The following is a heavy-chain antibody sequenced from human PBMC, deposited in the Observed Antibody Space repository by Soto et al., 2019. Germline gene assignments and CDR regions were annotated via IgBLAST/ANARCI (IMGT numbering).Heavy chain of an antibody. D-gene: IGHD3-16*01. CDR2: IYWDDDK. V-gene: IGHV2-5*02. J-gene: IGHJ5*02. CDR3: AHQGDGHRGLQS. Sequence: QITLKESGPTLVKPTQTLTLTCTFSGFSLSTSGVGVGWIRQPPGKALEWLALIYWDDDKRYSPSLKSRLTIPKDTSKNQVDPTLNNMDPGDTATYHCAHQGDGHRGLQSWGQGTLVTVSS. CDR1: GFSLSTSGVG.